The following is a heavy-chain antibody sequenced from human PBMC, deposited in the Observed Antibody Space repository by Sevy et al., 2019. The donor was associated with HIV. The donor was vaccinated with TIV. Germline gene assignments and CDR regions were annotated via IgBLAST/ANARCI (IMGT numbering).Heavy chain of an antibody. CDR2: ISYDGSDT. D-gene: IGHD3-22*01. J-gene: IGHJ4*02. Sequence: GGSLRLSCAASGFAFSNYYAMHWVRQAPGKGLEWVALISYDGSDTYYADSVKGRFTISRDNSKNTLYLQMNNVRVEDTAVYYCARGGYYYDNAAYYALDSWGQGTLVTVSS. V-gene: IGHV3-30-3*01. CDR3: ARGGYYYDNAAYYALDS. CDR1: GFAFSNYYA.